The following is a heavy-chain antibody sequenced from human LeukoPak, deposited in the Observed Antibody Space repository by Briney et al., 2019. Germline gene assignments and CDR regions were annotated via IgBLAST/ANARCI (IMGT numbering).Heavy chain of an antibody. Sequence: GGSLRLSCAASGFTVSSNYMTWVRQAPGKGLEWVSLIYSGGTTYYADSVKGRFSISRDNSKNTLYLQMNSLRVEDTAVYFCARDPHGHSGPYAMDVWGQGTTVTVSS. D-gene: IGHD5-12*01. CDR1: GFTVSSNY. V-gene: IGHV3-66*01. CDR2: IYSGGTT. CDR3: ARDPHGHSGPYAMDV. J-gene: IGHJ6*02.